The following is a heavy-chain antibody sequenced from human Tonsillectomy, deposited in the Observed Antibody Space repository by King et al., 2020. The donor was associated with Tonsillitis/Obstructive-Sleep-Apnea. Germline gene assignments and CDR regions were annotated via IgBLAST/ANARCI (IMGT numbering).Heavy chain of an antibody. CDR2: INSDGSST. J-gene: IGHJ6*03. CDR3: ATSPYYYYMDV. V-gene: IGHV3-74*01. CDR1: GFTFSSYW. Sequence: VQLVESGGGVVQPGGSLRLSCAASGFTFSSYWMHWVRQAPGKGLVWVSRINSDGSSTSYADSGKGRFTISRDNAKNTLYLQMNSLRAEDTAVYYCATSPYYYYMDVWGKGTTVTVSS.